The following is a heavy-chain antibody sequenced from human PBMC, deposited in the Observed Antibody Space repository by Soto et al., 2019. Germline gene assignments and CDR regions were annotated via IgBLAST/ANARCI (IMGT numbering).Heavy chain of an antibody. Sequence: GGSLRLSCAASGFTFITYSMNWVRQAPGKGLEWVSGISSSSSYIYYADSVKGRFTISRDNAKNSLYLQMNSLRAEDTAVYYCARDLGIVETGPNLDYWGQGTLVTVSS. CDR2: ISSSSSYI. J-gene: IGHJ4*02. CDR1: GFTFITYS. V-gene: IGHV3-21*01. D-gene: IGHD6-19*01. CDR3: ARDLGIVETGPNLDY.